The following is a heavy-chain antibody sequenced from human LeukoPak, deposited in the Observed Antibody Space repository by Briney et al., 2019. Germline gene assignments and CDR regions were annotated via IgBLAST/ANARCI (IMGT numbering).Heavy chain of an antibody. Sequence: GASVKVSCKASGYTFSSNDINWVRQATGQGLEWMGWMNPENGNTGYAERFQGRVTLTRNTSISTAYMELSSPGSEDTAVYYCARRYAGGWTDYWGQGTLVTVSS. V-gene: IGHV1-8*01. CDR2: MNPENGNT. CDR3: ARRYAGGWTDY. D-gene: IGHD6-19*01. CDR1: GYTFSSND. J-gene: IGHJ4*02.